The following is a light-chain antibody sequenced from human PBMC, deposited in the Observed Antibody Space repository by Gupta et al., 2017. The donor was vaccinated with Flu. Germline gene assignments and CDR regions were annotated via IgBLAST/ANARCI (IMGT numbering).Light chain of an antibody. CDR1: QSVSSN. Sequence: ATLSVSPGERATLSCRASQSVSSNLAWYQQKPCQAPRLLIYGASTRATGIPARFSGSGSGTEFTLTISSLQSEDFAVYYCQQDNNWPPYTFGQGTKLEIK. CDR3: QQDNNWPPYT. CDR2: GAS. V-gene: IGKV3-15*01. J-gene: IGKJ2*01.